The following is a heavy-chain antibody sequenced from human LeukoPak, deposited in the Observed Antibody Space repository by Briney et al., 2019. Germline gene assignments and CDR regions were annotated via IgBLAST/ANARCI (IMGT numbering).Heavy chain of an antibody. J-gene: IGHJ6*02. CDR2: IYSGGST. D-gene: IGHD5-18*01. Sequence: PGGSLRLSCAASGVTVSSNYMSWVRQAPGEGLGWVSVIYSGGSTYYADSVKGRFTISRDNSKNTLYLQMNSLRAEDTAVYYCARDPGYSYGSYYGMDVWGQGTTVTVSS. V-gene: IGHV3-66*02. CDR1: GVTVSSNY. CDR3: ARDPGYSYGSYYGMDV.